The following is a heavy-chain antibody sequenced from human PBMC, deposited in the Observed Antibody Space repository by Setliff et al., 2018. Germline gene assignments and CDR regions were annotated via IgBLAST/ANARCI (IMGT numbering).Heavy chain of an antibody. V-gene: IGHV4-59*08. J-gene: IGHJ3*02. D-gene: IGHD4-17*01. Sequence: SETLSLTCTVSGDSMSNNHWSWIRQPPGKGLEWIGYIYYSGRTNYNPSLRSRVTISVDTSKNQFSLKVSSVTAADTAVYYCARHENDYGDYDDAFDIWGQGTMVTVSS. CDR3: ARHENDYGDYDDAFDI. CDR2: IYYSGRT. CDR1: GDSMSNNH.